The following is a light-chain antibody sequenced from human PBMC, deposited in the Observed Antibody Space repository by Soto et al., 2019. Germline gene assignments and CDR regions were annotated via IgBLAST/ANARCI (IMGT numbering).Light chain of an antibody. CDR2: DVT. CDR1: NSDVGGYNY. V-gene: IGLV2-14*01. CDR3: SSYTIRSTYV. Sequence: SVLPQPASVSGSPGQSITISCTGTNSDVGGYNYVSWYQQHPGKAPKLMIYDVTNRPSGVSIRFSGSKSGNTASLTISGLQAEDEADYHCSSYTIRSTYVFGTGTKVTVL. J-gene: IGLJ1*01.